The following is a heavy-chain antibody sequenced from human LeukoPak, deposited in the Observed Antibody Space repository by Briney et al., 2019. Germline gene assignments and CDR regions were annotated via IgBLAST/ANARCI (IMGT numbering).Heavy chain of an antibody. CDR2: IWYDGSNK. Sequence: GGSLRLSCAASGFTFSSYGMHWVRQAPGKGLEWVAVIWYDGSNKYYADSVKGRFTISRDNAKNSLHLQMNSLRAEDTAVYYCARVGRSGWTVDYWGQGTLVTVSS. J-gene: IGHJ4*02. CDR1: GFTFSSYG. CDR3: ARVGRSGWTVDY. V-gene: IGHV3-33*01. D-gene: IGHD6-19*01.